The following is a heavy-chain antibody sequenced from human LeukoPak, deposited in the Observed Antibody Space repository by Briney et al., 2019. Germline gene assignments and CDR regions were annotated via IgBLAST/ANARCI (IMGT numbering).Heavy chain of an antibody. CDR3: ARHRAYSSSSPFDY. J-gene: IGHJ4*02. V-gene: IGHV4-59*08. Sequence: SETLSLTCSVSGGSISSLYWSWIRQPPGKGLEWIGYIYYTGSTSYNPSLKSRVTMFVDMSKNQFSLRLSSVTATDTAVYYCARHRAYSSSSPFDYWGQGTLVTVSS. CDR2: IYYTGST. D-gene: IGHD6-6*01. CDR1: GGSISSLY.